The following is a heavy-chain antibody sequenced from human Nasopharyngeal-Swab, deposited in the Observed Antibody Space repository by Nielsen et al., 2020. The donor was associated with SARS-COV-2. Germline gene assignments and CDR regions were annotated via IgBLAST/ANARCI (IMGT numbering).Heavy chain of an antibody. Sequence: ASVKVSCNAAGYTFTGYYMHWVRQAPGQGLEWMGWINPNSGGTNYAPKFQGRVTMTRDTYISTAYMALSSLRSDDSAVYYCATDLFTALLGDYWGQGTLVTVSS. D-gene: IGHD5-18*01. CDR2: INPNSGGT. V-gene: IGHV1-2*02. J-gene: IGHJ4*02. CDR1: GYTFTGYY. CDR3: ATDLFTALLGDY.